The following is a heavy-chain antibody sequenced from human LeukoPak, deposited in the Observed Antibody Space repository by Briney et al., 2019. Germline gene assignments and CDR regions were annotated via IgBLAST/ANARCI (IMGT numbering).Heavy chain of an antibody. CDR2: ISGSGGST. D-gene: IGHD2-2*01. Sequence: GGSLRLSCAASGFTFSSYAMSWVRQAPGKGLEWVSAISGSGGSTYYADSVKGRFIISRDNSKNTLYLQMNSLRAEDTAVYYCANSRACSSTSCRTYFDYWGQGTLVTVSS. CDR1: GFTFSSYA. V-gene: IGHV3-23*01. CDR3: ANSRACSSTSCRTYFDY. J-gene: IGHJ4*02.